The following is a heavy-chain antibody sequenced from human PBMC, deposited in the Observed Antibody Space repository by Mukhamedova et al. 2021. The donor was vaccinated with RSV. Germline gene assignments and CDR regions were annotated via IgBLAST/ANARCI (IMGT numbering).Heavy chain of an antibody. D-gene: IGHD2-2*01. CDR3: ARSRYCSSTSCYQDY. CDR2: IKQDGSEK. Sequence: GRGLEWVAYIKQDGSEKYYVDSVKGRFTISRDNAINSLFLQMNSLSAEDTAVYYCARSRYCSSTSCYQDYWGQGTLVTVSS. J-gene: IGHJ4*02. V-gene: IGHV3-7*01.